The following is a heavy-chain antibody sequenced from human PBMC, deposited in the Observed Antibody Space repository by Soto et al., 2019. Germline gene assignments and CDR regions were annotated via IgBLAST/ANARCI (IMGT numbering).Heavy chain of an antibody. D-gene: IGHD2-15*01. V-gene: IGHV3-33*01. Sequence: GGSLRLSCAASGSALRTHGMHWVRQAPGKGLEWVAVIWGDESKKYYADSVKGRFTISKDNSKNTLFLQMDTLRVEDTAVYYCARGAVAAGDFDYWGQGTLVTVSS. J-gene: IGHJ4*02. CDR2: IWGDESKK. CDR1: GSALRTHG. CDR3: ARGAVAAGDFDY.